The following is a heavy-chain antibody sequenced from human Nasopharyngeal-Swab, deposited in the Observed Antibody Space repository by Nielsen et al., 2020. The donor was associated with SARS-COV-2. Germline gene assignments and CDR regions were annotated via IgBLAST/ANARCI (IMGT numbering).Heavy chain of an antibody. CDR2: IKQDGSEI. Sequence: GESLKISCAASGFTFSNYWMSWVRQAPGKGPEWVANIKQDGSEIYYVDSLKGRFTISRDNAKNSLYLQMNSLRAEDTAVYYCARLKYDFWNGPPEDYWGQGTLVTVSS. V-gene: IGHV3-7*01. D-gene: IGHD3-3*01. CDR1: GFTFSNYW. J-gene: IGHJ4*02. CDR3: ARLKYDFWNGPPEDY.